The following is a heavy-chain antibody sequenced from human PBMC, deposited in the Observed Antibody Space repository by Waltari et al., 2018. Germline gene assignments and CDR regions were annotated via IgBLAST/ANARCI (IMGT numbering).Heavy chain of an antibody. CDR3: ARGSFYGFWSADYPYAEYFQI. J-gene: IGHJ1*01. V-gene: IGHV4-38-2*01. D-gene: IGHD3-3*01. Sequence: VQLQESGPGLVKPSETLSLTCAVSGYSISSTYYWGWIRQTPGKGLEWIGSVYHSGSTCYDPSLGIRVTISVDTSKNQFSLSLKSATAADTGVYYCARGSFYGFWSADYPYAEYFQIWGHGTLVTVSS. CDR2: VYHSGST. CDR1: GYSISSTYY.